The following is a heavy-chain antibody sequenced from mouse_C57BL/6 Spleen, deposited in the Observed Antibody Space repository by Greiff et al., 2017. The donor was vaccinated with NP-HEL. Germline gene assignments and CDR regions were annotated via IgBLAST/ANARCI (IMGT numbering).Heavy chain of an antibody. J-gene: IGHJ4*01. D-gene: IGHD1-1*01. CDR3: ARGDYYGSSYWAMDY. Sequence: LQQSDAELVKPGASVKISCKVSGYTFTDHTIHWMKQRPEQGLEWIGYIYPRDGSTKYTEKFKGKATLTADKSSSTAYMQLNSLTSEDSAVYFCARGDYYGSSYWAMDYWGQGTSVTVSS. V-gene: IGHV1-78*01. CDR1: GYTFTDHT. CDR2: IYPRDGST.